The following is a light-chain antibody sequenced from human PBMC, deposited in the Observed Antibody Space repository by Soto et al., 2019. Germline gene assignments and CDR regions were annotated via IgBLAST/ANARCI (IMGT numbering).Light chain of an antibody. CDR2: GAS. J-gene: IGKJ1*01. V-gene: IGKV1-5*01. Sequence: DIQLTQSPPTLSASVGDRVTITCRASQSIRYYLAWYQQMPGKAPKLLIYGASSLESGVPTRFSGSGSGTEFTITISSLQPDDFATYFCHHHNSYSQTFGHGTKVEIK. CDR1: QSIRYY. CDR3: HHHNSYSQT.